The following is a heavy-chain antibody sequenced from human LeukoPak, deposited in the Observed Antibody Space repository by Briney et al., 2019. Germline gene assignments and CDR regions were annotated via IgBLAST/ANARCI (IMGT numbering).Heavy chain of an antibody. CDR2: IKQDGSEK. V-gene: IGHV3-7*01. CDR1: GFTFSSYW. CDR3: ARKQYLAPYYFDY. J-gene: IGHJ4*02. Sequence: GGSLRLSCAASGFTFSSYWMSWVRQAPGKGLEWVANIKQDGSEKYYVDSVKGRFTISRDNAKNSLYLQMNSLRAEDTAVYYCARKQYLAPYYFDYWGQGTLVTVSA. D-gene: IGHD6-13*01.